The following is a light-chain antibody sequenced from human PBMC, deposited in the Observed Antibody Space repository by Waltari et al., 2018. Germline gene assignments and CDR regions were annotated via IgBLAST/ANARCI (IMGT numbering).Light chain of an antibody. Sequence: DLVMTQSPLSLPVTPGEPASISCRSGQSLLHSNGNNYLGWYLQKPGQSPQLLIYLCFTRASGVPDRFSGSGSGTDFTLKISRVESEDVGVYYCMQSLQTPITFGQGTRLEI. CDR2: LCF. V-gene: IGKV2-28*01. CDR1: QSLLHSNGNNY. J-gene: IGKJ5*01. CDR3: MQSLQTPIT.